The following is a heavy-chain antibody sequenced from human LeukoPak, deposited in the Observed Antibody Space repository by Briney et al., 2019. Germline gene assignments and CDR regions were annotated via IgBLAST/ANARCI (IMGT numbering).Heavy chain of an antibody. CDR3: ARDQDCLVRGVIGY. V-gene: IGHV1-18*01. Sequence: ASVKVSCKASGYTFTSYGISWVRQAPGQGLEWMGWIGPYNGNTNYAQNLQGRVTMTTDTSTSTAYMELGSLGSDDTAVYYCARDQDCLVRGVIGYWGQGTLVTVSS. J-gene: IGHJ4*02. D-gene: IGHD3-10*01. CDR2: IGPYNGNT. CDR1: GYTFTSYG.